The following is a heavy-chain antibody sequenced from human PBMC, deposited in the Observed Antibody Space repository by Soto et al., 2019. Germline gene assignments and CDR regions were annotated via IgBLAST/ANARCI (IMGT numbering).Heavy chain of an antibody. D-gene: IGHD3-22*01. CDR2: INTNTGNP. CDR3: ARGNYYDSSGYLIEPADAFDI. V-gene: IGHV7-4-1*01. J-gene: IGHJ3*02. CDR1: GYTFTSYA. Sequence: QVQLVQSGSELKKPGASVKVSCKASGYTFTSYAMNWVRRAPGQGLEWMGWINTNTGNPTYAQGFTGRFVFSLDTSVSTEYLQICSLKAEDTAVYYCARGNYYDSSGYLIEPADAFDIWGQGTMVTVSS.